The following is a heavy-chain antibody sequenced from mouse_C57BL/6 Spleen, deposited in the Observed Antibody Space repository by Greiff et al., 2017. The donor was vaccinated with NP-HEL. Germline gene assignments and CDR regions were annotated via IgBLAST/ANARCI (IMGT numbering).Heavy chain of an antibody. CDR2: IYPGDGDT. J-gene: IGHJ2*01. CDR1: GYAFSSSW. V-gene: IGHV1-82*01. CDR3: ALYYDYDEYYFDY. D-gene: IGHD2-4*01. Sequence: LVESGPELVKPRASVKISCKASGYAFSSSWMNWVKQRPGKGLEWIGRIYPGDGDTNYNGKFKGKATLTADKSSSTAYMQLSSLTSEDSAVYFCALYYDYDEYYFDYWGQGTTLTVSS.